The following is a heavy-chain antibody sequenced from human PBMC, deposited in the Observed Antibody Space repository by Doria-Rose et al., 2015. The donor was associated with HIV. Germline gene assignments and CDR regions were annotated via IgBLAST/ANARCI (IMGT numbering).Heavy chain of an antibody. Sequence: VQLVQSGGGLVRTGGSLRLSCATSGFTFSSHRINWVRHAPGKGLECVSSISSTSAYINYADSVRGRYTISRDNARNSLYLQMDSLRAEDTAIYYCATGVTLDYWGQGTLVAVSS. CDR2: ISSTSAYI. V-gene: IGHV3-21*01. D-gene: IGHD3-10*01. CDR3: ATGVTLDY. CDR1: GFTFSSHR. J-gene: IGHJ4*02.